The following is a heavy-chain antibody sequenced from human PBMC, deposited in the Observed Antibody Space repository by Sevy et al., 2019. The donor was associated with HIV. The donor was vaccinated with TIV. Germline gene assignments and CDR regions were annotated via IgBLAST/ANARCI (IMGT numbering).Heavy chain of an antibody. V-gene: IGHV5-51*01. CDR3: ARFYDSSGHFPSDY. CDR2: IYPGDSET. CDR1: GYSFTNYW. D-gene: IGHD3-22*01. Sequence: GESLKISCKGSGYSFTNYWIAWVRQMPGKGLEWMGIIYPGDSETRYSPTFQGQVTISADKSISTAYLHWSSLKASDTAMYYCARFYDSSGHFPSDYWGQGTLVTVSS. J-gene: IGHJ4*02.